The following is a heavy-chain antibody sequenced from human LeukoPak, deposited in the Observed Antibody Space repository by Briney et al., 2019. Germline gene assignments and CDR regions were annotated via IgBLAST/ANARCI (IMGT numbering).Heavy chain of an antibody. CDR1: GFIFSDSD. D-gene: IGHD3-22*01. CDR2: IGTGDDT. Sequence: GGSLRLSCAASGFIFSDSDMHWVRQTPGKGLEWVSAIGTGDDTYYPDSVKGRFTISRENAKNSLYLQMNSLRAEDTAVYYCARGGGRYYYDSSGLSDAFDIWGQGTMVTVSS. CDR3: ARGGGRYYYDSSGLSDAFDI. V-gene: IGHV3-13*04. J-gene: IGHJ3*02.